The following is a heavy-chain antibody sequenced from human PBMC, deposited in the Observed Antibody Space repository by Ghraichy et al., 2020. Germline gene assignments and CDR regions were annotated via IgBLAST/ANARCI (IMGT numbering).Heavy chain of an antibody. CDR3: ARYSHGWYSPYYFDY. D-gene: IGHD6-19*01. CDR2: ISTKNGKT. J-gene: IGHJ4*02. CDR1: GYTFNTNV. Sequence: ASVKVSCKASGYTFNTNVISWVRQAPGQGLEWMGWISTKNGKTNYAQKVQGRVTMTTDTSTSTAYMELRSLRSDDTAVYYCARYSHGWYSPYYFDYWGQGTLVTVSS. V-gene: IGHV1-18*04.